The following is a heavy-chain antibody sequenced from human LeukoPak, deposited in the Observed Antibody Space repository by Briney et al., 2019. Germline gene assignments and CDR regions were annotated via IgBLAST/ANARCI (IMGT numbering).Heavy chain of an antibody. V-gene: IGHV1-2*02. CDR1: GYIFTGYY. CDR3: ARDPKVGAARLWYDY. CDR2: INPNSGGT. Sequence: GGSVKVSSKASGYIFTGYYMHWGGQAPGQGGEGRGWINPNSGGTNYAQKFQGRVTITRDTTISTAYMDLSRLRSADTAVYYCARDPKVGAARLWYDYWGQGTLVSVS. D-gene: IGHD6-6*01. J-gene: IGHJ4*02.